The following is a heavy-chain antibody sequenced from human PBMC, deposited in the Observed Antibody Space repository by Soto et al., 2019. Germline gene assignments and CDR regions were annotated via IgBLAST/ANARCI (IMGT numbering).Heavy chain of an antibody. V-gene: IGHV1-69*01. CDR3: ATSGECGGDCSVYGMAV. CDR1: GGTFSTFA. J-gene: IGHJ6*02. Sequence: QVQLVQSGAEVKKPGSSVKVSCKASGGTFSTFAISWVRQAPGQGLEWMGGIISIFGTTEYAQKFQGRVTIYAHESTSTASMELSSRRSDDTAVYFCATSGECGGDCSVYGMAVWGQGTTVTVSS. CDR2: IISIFGTT. D-gene: IGHD2-21*02.